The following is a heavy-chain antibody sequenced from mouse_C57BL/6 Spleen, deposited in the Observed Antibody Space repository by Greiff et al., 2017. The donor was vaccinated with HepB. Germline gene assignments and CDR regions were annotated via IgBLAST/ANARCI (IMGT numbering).Heavy chain of an antibody. J-gene: IGHJ4*01. CDR1: GFTFSDYG. CDR2: ISSGSSTI. V-gene: IGHV5-17*01. D-gene: IGHD1-1*01. CDR3: ARPSHYYGSSFAMDY. Sequence: EVQVVESGGGLVKPGGSLKLSCAASGFTFSDYGMHWVRQAPEKGLEWVAYISSGSSTIYYADTVKGRFTISSENAKNTLFLQMTRLRSEDTAMYYCARPSHYYGSSFAMDYWGQGTSVTVSS.